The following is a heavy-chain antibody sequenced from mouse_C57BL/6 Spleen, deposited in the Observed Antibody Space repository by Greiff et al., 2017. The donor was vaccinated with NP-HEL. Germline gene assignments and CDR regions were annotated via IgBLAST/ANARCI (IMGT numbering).Heavy chain of an antibody. D-gene: IGHD1-1*01. Sequence: QVQLQQPGTELVKPGASVKLSCKASGYTFTSYWMHWVKQRPGQGLEWIGNINPSNGGTNYNEKFKSKATLTVDKSSSTAYMQLSSLTSEDSAVYYCARWGGSSYRMYWYFDVWGTGTTVTVSS. V-gene: IGHV1-53*01. CDR2: INPSNGGT. CDR3: ARWGGSSYRMYWYFDV. CDR1: GYTFTSYW. J-gene: IGHJ1*03.